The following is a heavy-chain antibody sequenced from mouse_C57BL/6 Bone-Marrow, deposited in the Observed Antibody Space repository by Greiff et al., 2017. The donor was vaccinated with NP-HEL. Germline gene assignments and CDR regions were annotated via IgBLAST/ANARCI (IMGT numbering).Heavy chain of an antibody. V-gene: IGHV14-4*01. Sequence: VQLKQSGAELVRPGASVKLSCTASGFNIKDDYMHWVKQRPEQGLEWIGWIDPENGDTEYASKFQGKATITADTSSNTAYLQLSSLTSEDTAVYYCTKGGETWFAYWGQGTLVTVSA. CDR3: TKGGETWFAY. CDR1: GFNIKDDY. J-gene: IGHJ3*01. CDR2: IDPENGDT.